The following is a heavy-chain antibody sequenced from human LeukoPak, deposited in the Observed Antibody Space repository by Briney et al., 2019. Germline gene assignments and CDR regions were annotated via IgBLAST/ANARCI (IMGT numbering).Heavy chain of an antibody. V-gene: IGHV4-59*12. CDR2: VYYIGKP. D-gene: IGHD3-16*01. J-gene: IGHJ3*01. CDR1: GGSISDYF. CDR3: ARRFRTGGDLHHDAYDV. Sequence: SETLSLSCGVSGGSISDYFWGWIRQPPGKGLEWVAHVYYIGKPTCSPPRESRVSISVDTSKNQFSLELTYVKAADTAVYYCARRFRTGGDLHHDAYDVWGQGTVVTVSS.